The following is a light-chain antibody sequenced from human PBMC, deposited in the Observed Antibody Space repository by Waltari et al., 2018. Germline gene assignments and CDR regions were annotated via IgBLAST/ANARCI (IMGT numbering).Light chain of an antibody. CDR2: QDG. V-gene: IGLV3-1*01. CDR1: KLGEKY. CDR3: QAWDRKNYVV. J-gene: IGLJ2*01. Sequence: SYDLSQPPSVSVSPGQTASITCSGDKLGEKYASWYQHKPSQSPVFVIHQDGKRPSGIPERFSGSNAGNTATLTISGTQAMDEADDYCQAWDRKNYVVFGGGTKLTVL.